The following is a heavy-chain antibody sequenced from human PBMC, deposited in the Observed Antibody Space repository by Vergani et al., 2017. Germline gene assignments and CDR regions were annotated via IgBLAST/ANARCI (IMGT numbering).Heavy chain of an antibody. CDR3: AREDIVVVPAAIPPEDYYYYYYRDV. Sequence: EVQLLQSGGGVIQPGGSVRLSCAASGFTFSAFPMTWVRQAPGKGLEWVSAISAGYPSTYYADSVKGRFTISRDNSKNMLYLQMNSLRAEDTAVYYCAREDIVVVPAAIPPEDYYYYYYRDVWGKGTTVTVSS. J-gene: IGHJ6*03. D-gene: IGHD2-2*01. CDR1: GFTFSAFP. CDR2: ISAGYPST. V-gene: IGHV3-23*01.